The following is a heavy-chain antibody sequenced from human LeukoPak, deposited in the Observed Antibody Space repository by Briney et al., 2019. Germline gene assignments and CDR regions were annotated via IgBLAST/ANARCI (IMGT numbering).Heavy chain of an antibody. CDR1: GFTFSSYA. V-gene: IGHV3-30-3*01. CDR3: AREVLQLWLDSYFDY. J-gene: IGHJ4*02. CDR2: ISYDGSNK. D-gene: IGHD5-18*01. Sequence: GGSLRLSCAASGFTFSSYAMHWVRQAPGKGLEWVAVISYDGSNKYYADSVKGRFTISRDNAKNSLYLQMNSLRAEDTAVYYCAREVLQLWLDSYFDYWGQGTLVTVSS.